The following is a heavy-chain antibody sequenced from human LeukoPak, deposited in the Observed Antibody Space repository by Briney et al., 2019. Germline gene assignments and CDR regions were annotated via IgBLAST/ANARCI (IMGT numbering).Heavy chain of an antibody. J-gene: IGHJ6*02. CDR1: GYTFTSYG. CDR2: MNPNSGNT. CDR3: AREQTTGQIYYYYGMDV. D-gene: IGHD4-17*01. V-gene: IGHV1-8*02. Sequence: ASVKVSCKASGYTFTSYGINWVRQATGQGLEWMGWMNPNSGNTGYAQKFQGRVTMTRNTSISTAYMELSSLRSEDTAVYYCAREQTTGQIYYYYGMDVWGQGTTVTVSS.